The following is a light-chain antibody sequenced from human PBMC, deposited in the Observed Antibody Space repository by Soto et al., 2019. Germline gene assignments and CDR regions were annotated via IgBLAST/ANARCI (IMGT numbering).Light chain of an antibody. V-gene: IGKV3-20*01. J-gene: IGKJ5*01. CDR1: QSVSSSY. CDR2: GAS. Sequence: EIVLTQSPGTLSLSPGERATLSCRASQSVSSSYLAWYQQKPGQAPRLLIYGASSRATGIPDRFSGSGSGTDFTLTITSLQSEDFAVYYCQQYHKWPPITFGQGTRLEIK. CDR3: QQYHKWPPIT.